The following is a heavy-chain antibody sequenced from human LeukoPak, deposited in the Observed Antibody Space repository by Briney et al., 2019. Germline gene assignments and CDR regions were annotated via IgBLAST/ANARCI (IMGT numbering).Heavy chain of an antibody. CDR2: FDPEDGET. CDR3: ARASLWGRLSTNYYYYMDV. V-gene: IGHV1-24*01. Sequence: ASVKVSCKAPGYTLSKLSIHWVRQPSGKGLEWMGAFDPEDGETIYAQEFQGRATMTADTSTDTAYMELSSLTSDDTAVYYCARASLWGRLSTNYYYYMDVWGKGTTVTVSS. J-gene: IGHJ6*03. CDR1: GYTLSKLS. D-gene: IGHD3-16*02.